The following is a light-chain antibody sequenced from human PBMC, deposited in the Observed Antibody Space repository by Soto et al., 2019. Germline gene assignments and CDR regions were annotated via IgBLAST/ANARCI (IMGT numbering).Light chain of an antibody. V-gene: IGKV1-5*01. Sequence: DIQMTQSPSTLSASVGDRVTITCRASQSISSWLAWYQQKPGKAPKLLIYDASSLESWVPSRFSGSGSGTEFTPSFSSLQPDDFATYYCQQYNSYWTFGQGTKVEIK. CDR2: DAS. CDR1: QSISSW. CDR3: QQYNSYWT. J-gene: IGKJ1*01.